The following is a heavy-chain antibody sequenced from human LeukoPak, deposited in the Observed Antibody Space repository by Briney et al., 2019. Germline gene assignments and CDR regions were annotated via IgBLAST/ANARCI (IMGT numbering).Heavy chain of an antibody. J-gene: IGHJ4*02. D-gene: IGHD6-25*01. V-gene: IGHV4-39*07. CDR1: GGSISSSSYY. CDR2: IYYSGST. CDR3: AKKRNAAPYYFDC. Sequence: KPSETLSLTCTVSGGSISSSSYYWGWIRQPPGKGLEWIGSIYYSGSTYYNPSLKSRVTISVDTSKNQFSLRLSSVTAADTAVYYCAKKRNAAPYYFDCWGQGTLVTVSS.